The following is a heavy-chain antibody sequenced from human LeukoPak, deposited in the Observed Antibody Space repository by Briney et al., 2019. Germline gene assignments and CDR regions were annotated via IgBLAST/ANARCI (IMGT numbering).Heavy chain of an antibody. D-gene: IGHD6-13*01. Sequence: GGSLRLSCTVSGFTVSSNSMSWVRQAPGKGLEWVSFIYSDNTHYSDSVKGRFTISRDNSKNTLYLQMNSLKTEDTGVYYCTTTYRPLHAAGPLENWGQGTLVTVPS. CDR1: GFTVSSNS. V-gene: IGHV3-53*01. J-gene: IGHJ4*02. CDR3: TTTYRPLHAAGPLEN. CDR2: IYSDNT.